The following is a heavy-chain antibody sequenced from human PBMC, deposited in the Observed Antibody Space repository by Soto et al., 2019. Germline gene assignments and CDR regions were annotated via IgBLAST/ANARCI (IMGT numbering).Heavy chain of an antibody. CDR1: GFSLTTDRVG. CDR2: IYWDDSK. V-gene: IGHV2-5*02. D-gene: IGHD1-26*01. J-gene: IGHJ4*02. CDR3: AHAYGGRSLY. Sequence: QITLKESGPTLVKPTQTLTLTCTFSGFSLTTDRVGVGWIRQPPGEALEWLAVIYWDDSKTYRPSLESRLTIPKDTSKNQVALTMTNMDSPDTATYYCAHAYGGRSLYWGQGTLVTVSS.